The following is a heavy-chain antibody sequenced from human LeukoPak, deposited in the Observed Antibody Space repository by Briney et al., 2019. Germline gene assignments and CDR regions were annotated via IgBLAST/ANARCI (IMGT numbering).Heavy chain of an antibody. CDR1: GYTFTSYD. Sequence: ASVKVSCKASGYTFTSYDINWVRQATGQGLEWMGWMNPNSGKTGYAQKFQGRVTMTRNTSISTAYMELSSLRSEDTAVYYCARGIVVVPAAILVPDYYYYMDVWGKGTTVTVSS. CDR3: ARGIVVVPAAILVPDYYYYMDV. CDR2: MNPNSGKT. J-gene: IGHJ6*03. D-gene: IGHD2-2*02. V-gene: IGHV1-8*01.